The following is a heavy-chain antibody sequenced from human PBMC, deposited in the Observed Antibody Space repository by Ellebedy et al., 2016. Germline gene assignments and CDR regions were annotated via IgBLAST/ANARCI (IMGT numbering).Heavy chain of an antibody. CDR2: ISHDGSNK. CDR3: AKDFDSYMDV. Sequence: GESLKISXAASGFTFSTYVMHWVRQAPGKGLEWVAVISHDGSNKNYADSVKGRFTISRDNSKNTLSLQINGLRAEDTAVYYCAKDFDSYMDVWGKGTTVTVSS. J-gene: IGHJ6*03. V-gene: IGHV3-30*18. CDR1: GFTFSTYV.